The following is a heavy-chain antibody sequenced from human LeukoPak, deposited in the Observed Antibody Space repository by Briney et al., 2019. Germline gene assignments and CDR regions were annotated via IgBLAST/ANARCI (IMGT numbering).Heavy chain of an antibody. J-gene: IGHJ4*02. CDR1: GFTFSEYW. Sequence: GGSLRLSCAVSGFTFSEYWMTWVRQTPGRGLEWVASLNQHGSQTYYVDSVKGRFTISRDNAKNLLYLQMSSLRVEDTAIYYCARSWLIVAATPHTDYWGQGTLVTVSS. CDR2: LNQHGSQT. V-gene: IGHV3-7*01. CDR3: ARSWLIVAATPHTDY. D-gene: IGHD1-26*01.